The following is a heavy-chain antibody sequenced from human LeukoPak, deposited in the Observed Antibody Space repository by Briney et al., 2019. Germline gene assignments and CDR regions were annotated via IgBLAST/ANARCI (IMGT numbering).Heavy chain of an antibody. CDR2: IYTSGST. CDR1: GGSISNGSYY. V-gene: IGHV4-61*02. Sequence: SETLSLTCTVSGGSISNGSYYWSWIRQPAGKGLEWIGRIYTSGSTNYNPSLKSRVTISVDTSKNQFSLKLSSVTAADTAVYYCARGEAPGLGAFDIWGQGTMVTVSS. J-gene: IGHJ3*02. CDR3: ARGEAPGLGAFDI. D-gene: IGHD3-16*01.